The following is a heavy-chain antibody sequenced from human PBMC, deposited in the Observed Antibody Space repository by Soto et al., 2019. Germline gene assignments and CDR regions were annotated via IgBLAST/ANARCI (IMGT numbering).Heavy chain of an antibody. D-gene: IGHD6-6*01. CDR3: AGALDPPPARVPSGPYCVDV. CDR2: ISADNGKT. CDR1: GYTFTSYG. J-gene: IGHJ6*03. V-gene: IGHV1-18*01. Sequence: QVQLVQSGAEVKKPGASVKVSCKASGYTFTSYGINWVRQAPGQGLEWMGRISADNGKTNFAQKLQGRVTMTTDTPTSTACVELRSLRSDDTAVYYCAGALDPPPARVPSGPYCVDVWGKGTTVTVSS.